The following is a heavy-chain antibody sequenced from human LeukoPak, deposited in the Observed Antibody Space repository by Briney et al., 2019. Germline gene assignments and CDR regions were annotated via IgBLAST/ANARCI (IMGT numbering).Heavy chain of an antibody. J-gene: IGHJ3*02. Sequence: PGSSLRLSCAASGFTFSAFGMHWVRQAPGKGLEWVTNTWYDGSYKFYADSVKGRFTISRDNSKNTLYLQMDSLRAEDTAVYYCARDRPLNKLLWSAIDIWGQGTLVSVSS. D-gene: IGHD3-10*01. CDR3: ARDRPLNKLLWSAIDI. V-gene: IGHV3-33*01. CDR1: GFTFSAFG. CDR2: TWYDGSYK.